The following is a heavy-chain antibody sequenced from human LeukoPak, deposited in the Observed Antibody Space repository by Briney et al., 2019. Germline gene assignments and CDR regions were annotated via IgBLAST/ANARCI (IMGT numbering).Heavy chain of an antibody. Sequence: GTSLRLSCAASEFTFDSYAMHWVRQAPGKGLEWVAVISYDGSNEYYTDSVRGRFSISRDNSKNTLYLQMNSLSAEDTAVYYCARGSWFGELLPFDYWGQGTLVTVSS. CDR2: ISYDGSNE. D-gene: IGHD3-10*01. V-gene: IGHV3-30-3*01. J-gene: IGHJ4*02. CDR1: EFTFDSYA. CDR3: ARGSWFGELLPFDY.